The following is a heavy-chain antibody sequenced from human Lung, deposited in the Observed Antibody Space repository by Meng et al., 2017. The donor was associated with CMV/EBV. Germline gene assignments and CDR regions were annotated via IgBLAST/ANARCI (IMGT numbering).Heavy chain of an antibody. D-gene: IGHD2/OR15-2a*01. J-gene: IGHJ5*02. Sequence: QVQPGHVGPELKKPAASVKVSCKASEYTFSTYTINWVRQAHGRGLEWMGWISTNTGTPTYTQGFTGRFVFSLDTSVSTAYLQISSLKAEDTAVYYCARGGNFDPWGQGTLVTASS. CDR2: ISTNTGTP. CDR3: ARGGNFDP. CDR1: EYTFSTYT. V-gene: IGHV7-4-1*02.